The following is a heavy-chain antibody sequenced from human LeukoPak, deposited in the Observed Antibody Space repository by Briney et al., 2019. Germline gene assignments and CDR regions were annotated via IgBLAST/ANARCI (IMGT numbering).Heavy chain of an antibody. V-gene: IGHV1-69*04. J-gene: IGHJ4*02. CDR1: GGTFSSYA. CDR2: IIPIFGIA. CDR3: ARGYYYDSSGYSASGMSLDY. D-gene: IGHD3-22*01. Sequence: ASVKVSCKASGGTFSSYAISWVRQAPGQGLEWMGRIIPIFGIANYAQKFQGRVTITADKSTCTAYMELSSLRSEDTAVYYCARGYYYDSSGYSASGMSLDYWGQGTLVTVSS.